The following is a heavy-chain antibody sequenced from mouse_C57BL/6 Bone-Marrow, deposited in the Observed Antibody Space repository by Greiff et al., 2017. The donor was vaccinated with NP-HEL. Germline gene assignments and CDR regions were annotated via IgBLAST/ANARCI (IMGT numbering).Heavy chain of an antibody. V-gene: IGHV5-6*01. CDR2: ISSGGSYT. CDR3: ADWLAY. CDR1: GFTFSSYG. Sequence: EVQLVESGGDLVKPGGSLKLSCAASGFTFSSYGMSWVRQTPDKRLEWVATISSGGSYTYYPDSVKGRFTISRDNAKNTLYLQMSSLKSEDTAMYYCADWLAYWGQGTLVTVSA. J-gene: IGHJ3*01.